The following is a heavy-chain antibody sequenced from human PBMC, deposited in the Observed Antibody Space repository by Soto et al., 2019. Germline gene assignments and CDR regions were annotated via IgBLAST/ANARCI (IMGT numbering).Heavy chain of an antibody. D-gene: IGHD1-26*01. CDR1: GFTVFSYA. CDR3: AKGKKWELPLDY. CDR2: ISDSGVST. Sequence: PGGSLRLSCVASGFTVFSYAMTWVRQAPGKGLEWVSAISDSGVSTYYADSVKGRFTISRDTSKNTLYLQMNSLRAEDTAVYYCAKGKKWELPLDYWGQGTQVTVSS. V-gene: IGHV3-23*01. J-gene: IGHJ4*02.